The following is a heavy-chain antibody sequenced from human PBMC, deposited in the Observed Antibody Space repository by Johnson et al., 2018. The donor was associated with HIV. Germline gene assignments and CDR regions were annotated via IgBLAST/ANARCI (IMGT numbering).Heavy chain of an antibody. CDR1: GFTFSGSA. Sequence: VQLVESGGGLVQPGGSLEVSCAASGFTFSGSAMHWVRQASGKGLEWVGRITSTTEGGTTDYAVYVQGSVTISRDDSKNTLELEMNSLKTEDKAVYYCTTDPMAAAGHEAFDVWGQGTVVTVSS. D-gene: IGHD6-13*01. J-gene: IGHJ3*01. CDR3: TTDPMAAAGHEAFDV. V-gene: IGHV3-15*01. CDR2: ITSTTEGGTT.